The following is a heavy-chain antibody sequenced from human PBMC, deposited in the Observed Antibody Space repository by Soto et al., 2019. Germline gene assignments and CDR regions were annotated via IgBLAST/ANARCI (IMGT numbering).Heavy chain of an antibody. CDR3: AQDRGWGVVSPSHDY. D-gene: IGHD2-21*01. J-gene: IGHJ4*02. CDR1: GFTFRNFV. V-gene: IGHV3-23*01. CDR2: IRGTGGET. Sequence: VELLESGGGIVQPGGSLRVSCVASGFTFRNFVMSWVHQAPGKGLEWVSAIRGTGGETFYADSVKGRFTISRDNSKNTLYLQMNSLSDEDTALYFCAQDRGWGVVSPSHDYWGQGTLVTVSS.